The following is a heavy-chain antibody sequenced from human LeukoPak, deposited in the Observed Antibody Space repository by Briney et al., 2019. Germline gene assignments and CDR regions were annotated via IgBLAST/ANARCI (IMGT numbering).Heavy chain of an antibody. CDR1: GFTFSSYG. CDR3: AKGSRPYGGNSGYYFDY. D-gene: IGHD4-23*01. V-gene: IGHV3-30*02. Sequence: PGGSLRLSCAASGFTFSSYGMHWVRQAPGKGLEWVAFIRYDGSNKYYADSVKGRFTISRDNSKNTLYLQMNSLRAEDTAVYYCAKGSRPYGGNSGYYFDYRGQGTLVTVSS. CDR2: IRYDGSNK. J-gene: IGHJ4*02.